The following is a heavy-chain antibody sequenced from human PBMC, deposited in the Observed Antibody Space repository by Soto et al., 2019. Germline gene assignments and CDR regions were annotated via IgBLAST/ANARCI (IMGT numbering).Heavy chain of an antibody. J-gene: IGHJ4*02. Sequence: GGSLRLSCAASGFTFSSYEMNWVRQAPGKGLEWVSYISSSGSTIYYADSVKGRFTISRDNAKNSLYLQMNSLRAEDTAVYYCARGTYYYDSSGYLYWGQGTLVTVSS. CDR3: ARGTYYYDSSGYLY. CDR1: GFTFSSYE. D-gene: IGHD3-22*01. V-gene: IGHV3-48*03. CDR2: ISSSGSTI.